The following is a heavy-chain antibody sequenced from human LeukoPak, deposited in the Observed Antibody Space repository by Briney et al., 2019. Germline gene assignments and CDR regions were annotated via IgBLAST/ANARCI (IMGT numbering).Heavy chain of an antibody. Sequence: PGGPLRLSCAASGFTFSSYAMHWVRQAPGKGLEWVAVISYDGSNKYYADSVKGRFTISRDNSKNTLYLQMNSLRAEDTAVYYCARDPGGREPTSNFDYWGQGTLVTVSS. CDR1: GFTFSSYA. J-gene: IGHJ4*02. CDR2: ISYDGSNK. V-gene: IGHV3-30-3*01. D-gene: IGHD1-26*01. CDR3: ARDPGGREPTSNFDY.